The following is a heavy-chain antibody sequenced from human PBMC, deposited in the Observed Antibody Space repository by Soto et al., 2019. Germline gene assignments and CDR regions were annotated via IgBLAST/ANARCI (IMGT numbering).Heavy chain of an antibody. Sequence: PGGSMRPSCAACGYTFSNAWMNWVRQAPGKGLEWVGRIKSKTDGGTTDYAAPVKGRFTISRDDSKNTLYLQMNSLKTEDTAVYYCTPMRGYCSSTSCYAEYDYYYYGMDVWGQGTTVTVSS. CDR1: GYTFSNAW. V-gene: IGHV3-15*07. CDR3: TPMRGYCSSTSCYAEYDYYYYGMDV. D-gene: IGHD2-2*01. J-gene: IGHJ6*02. CDR2: IKSKTDGGTT.